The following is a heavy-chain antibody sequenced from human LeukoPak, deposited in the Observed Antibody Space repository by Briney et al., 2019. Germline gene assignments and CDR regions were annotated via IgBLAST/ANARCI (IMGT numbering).Heavy chain of an antibody. V-gene: IGHV1-45*02. J-gene: IGHJ3*02. Sequence: TAASVKVSCKASGYTFTYRYLHWVRQAPGQALEWMGWITPCNGNTNYAQKFQDRVTITRDRSMSTAYMELSSLRSEDTAMYYCALRRELLIGGDDAFDIWGQGTMVTVSS. D-gene: IGHD1-26*01. CDR1: GYTFTYRY. CDR3: ALRRELLIGGDDAFDI. CDR2: ITPCNGNT.